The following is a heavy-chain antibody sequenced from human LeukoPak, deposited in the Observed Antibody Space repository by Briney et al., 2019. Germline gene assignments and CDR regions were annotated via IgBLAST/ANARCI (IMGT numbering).Heavy chain of an antibody. D-gene: IGHD6-6*01. CDR1: GFSFSGHW. V-gene: IGHV3-74*01. CDR2: ISPTGSTT. CDR3: ARGPNSNWSGPDF. J-gene: IGHJ4*02. Sequence: GGSLRLSCTASGFSFSGHWMHWTRQLPGKGLVWVSRISPTGSTTSYADSVKGRFTVSRDNAKNTLYLQVNNLRAEDTAVYYCARGPNSNWSGPDFWGQGTLLTVSS.